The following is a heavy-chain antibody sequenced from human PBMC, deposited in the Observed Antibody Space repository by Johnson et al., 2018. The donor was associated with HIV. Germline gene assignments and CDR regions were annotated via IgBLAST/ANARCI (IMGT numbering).Heavy chain of an antibody. J-gene: IGHJ3*01. CDR3: AKGLYYYDSSDYDVPEV. Sequence: QMLLVESGGGVVQPGGSLRLSCEASSFTFSSYGIHWVRQAPGRGLEWVAVLWNDGNNEYYSDSVQGRFSISTDNSNNTLFLQMNNLRVEDMGVYYCAKGLYYYDSSDYDVPEVWGQGTTVTVSS. CDR2: LWNDGNNE. CDR1: SFTFSSYG. V-gene: IGHV3-33*06. D-gene: IGHD3-22*01.